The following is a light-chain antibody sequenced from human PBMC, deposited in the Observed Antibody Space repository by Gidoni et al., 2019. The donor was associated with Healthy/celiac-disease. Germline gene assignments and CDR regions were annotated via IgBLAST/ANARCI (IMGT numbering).Light chain of an antibody. J-gene: IGKJ4*01. Sequence: DIQLTQSPSSLSASVGDRVTITCRASQSISSYLNWYQQKPGKAPKLLIYAASSLQSGVPSRFSGSVSGTDFTLTISSLQPEDFATYYCQQSYSTPQLTFGGGTQVEIK. CDR2: AAS. V-gene: IGKV1-39*01. CDR3: QQSYSTPQLT. CDR1: QSISSY.